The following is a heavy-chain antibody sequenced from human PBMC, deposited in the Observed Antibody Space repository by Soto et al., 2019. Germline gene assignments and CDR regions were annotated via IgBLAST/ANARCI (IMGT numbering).Heavy chain of an antibody. Sequence: PGGSLRLSCAASGFTFSSYGMHWVRQAPGKGLEWVAVISYDGSNKYYADSVKGRFTISRDNSKNTLYLQMNSLRAEDTAVYYCAKDRFLGYYDSSGRGSYFDYWGQGTLVTVSS. J-gene: IGHJ4*02. CDR3: AKDRFLGYYDSSGRGSYFDY. CDR1: GFTFSSYG. V-gene: IGHV3-30*18. D-gene: IGHD3-22*01. CDR2: ISYDGSNK.